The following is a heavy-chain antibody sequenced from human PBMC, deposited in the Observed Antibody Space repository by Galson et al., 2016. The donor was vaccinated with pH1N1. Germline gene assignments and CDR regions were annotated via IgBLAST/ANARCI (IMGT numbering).Heavy chain of an antibody. D-gene: IGHD3-16*01. V-gene: IGHV3-11*04. J-gene: IGHJ4*02. CDR2: ICSSGSNI. CDR3: ARGRAFGGVIEY. CDR1: GFTFSDYC. Sequence: SLRLSCAASGFTFSDYCMTWIRQAPGKGLDWVSHICSSGSNIFYADSVKGRVTISRDDARNTLFLQMDSLRVEDTAVYYCARGRAFGGVIEYWGQGTLVTVSS.